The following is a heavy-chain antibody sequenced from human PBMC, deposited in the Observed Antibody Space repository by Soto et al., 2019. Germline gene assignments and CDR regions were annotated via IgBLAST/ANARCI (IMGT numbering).Heavy chain of an antibody. V-gene: IGHV1-69*18. D-gene: IGHD3-10*01. CDR2: IIPVFGTT. J-gene: IGHJ4*02. Sequence: QVQLVQSGAELKKPGSSVKFSCKASGDTFSGYPINWVRQAPGEGLEWMGRIIPVFGTTNDAQRFEGRVTFTADESTNTAYMELRGLLSEDTAVYYCARDGGFGELKYWGPGTLVTVYS. CDR3: ARDGGFGELKY. CDR1: GDTFSGYP.